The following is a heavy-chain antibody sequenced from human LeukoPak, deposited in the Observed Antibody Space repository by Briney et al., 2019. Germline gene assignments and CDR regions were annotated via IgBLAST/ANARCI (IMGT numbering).Heavy chain of an antibody. D-gene: IGHD5-24*01. Sequence: ASVTVSCTASGYTFTSYGISWVRQAPGQGLEWMGWISAYNGNTNYAQKLQGRVTMTTDTSTSTAYMELRSLRSDDTAVYYCARRDGYNDSFDYWGQGTLVTVSS. CDR1: GYTFTSYG. CDR3: ARRDGYNDSFDY. V-gene: IGHV1-18*01. J-gene: IGHJ4*02. CDR2: ISAYNGNT.